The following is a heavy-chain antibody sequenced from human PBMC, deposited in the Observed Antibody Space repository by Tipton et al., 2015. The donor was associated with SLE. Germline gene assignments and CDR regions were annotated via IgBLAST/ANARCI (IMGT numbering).Heavy chain of an antibody. CDR3: TTDLMGRPDY. V-gene: IGHV3-30*04. Sequence: RSLRLSCAASGFTFSSYAMHWVRQAPGKGLEWVAVISYDGSNKYYADSVKGRFTISRDNSKNTLYLQMNSLRAEDTAVYYCTTDLMGRPDYWGQGTLVTVSS. CDR2: ISYDGSNK. D-gene: IGHD2-8*01. J-gene: IGHJ4*02. CDR1: GFTFSSYA.